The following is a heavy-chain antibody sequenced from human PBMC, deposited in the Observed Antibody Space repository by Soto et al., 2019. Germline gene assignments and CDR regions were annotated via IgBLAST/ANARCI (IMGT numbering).Heavy chain of an antibody. Sequence: SETLSLTCTVSGGSISSGDYYWSWIRQPPGKGLEWIGYIYYSGSTYYNPSLKSRVTISVDTSKNQFSLKLSSVTAADTAVYYCARVEVYDSHPFDYWGQGTLVTVSS. J-gene: IGHJ4*02. CDR3: ARVEVYDSHPFDY. D-gene: IGHD3-22*01. V-gene: IGHV4-30-4*01. CDR2: IYYSGST. CDR1: GGSISSGDYY.